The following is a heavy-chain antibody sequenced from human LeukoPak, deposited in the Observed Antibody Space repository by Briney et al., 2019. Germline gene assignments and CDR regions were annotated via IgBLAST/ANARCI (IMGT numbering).Heavy chain of an antibody. V-gene: IGHV1-69*06. CDR1: GGTLSSYA. CDR2: IIPIFGTA. J-gene: IGHJ5*02. CDR3: AREGEVRTGTTAPGDP. D-gene: IGHD1-7*01. Sequence: GGSVKVSCKASGGTLSSYAISWVRQAPGLGREWMGGIIPIFGTANYAQKFQGRVTNTADKSTSTAYMELSSLRSDDTGVYYCAREGEVRTGTTAPGDPWGQGTLVTVSS.